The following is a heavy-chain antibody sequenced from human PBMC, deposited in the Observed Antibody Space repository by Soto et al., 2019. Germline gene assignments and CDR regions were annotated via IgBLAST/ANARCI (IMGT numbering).Heavy chain of an antibody. D-gene: IGHD4-17*01. Sequence: QVQLMQSGAEVKKSGASVKVSCKASGYTFINYGIIWVRQAPGQGLEWMGWITDYNGSTKYARKFQDRDTMTTDTSTSTAYMELRSLRSDDTAVYFCARDDFGDLWRSPDVWGQGTMVTVSS. CDR3: ARDDFGDLWRSPDV. J-gene: IGHJ3*01. CDR1: GYTFINYG. CDR2: ITDYNGST. V-gene: IGHV1-18*04.